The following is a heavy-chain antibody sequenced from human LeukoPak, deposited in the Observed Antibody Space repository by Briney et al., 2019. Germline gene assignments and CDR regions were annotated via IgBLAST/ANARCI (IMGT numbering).Heavy chain of an antibody. Sequence: PGGSLRLSCAASGFTFSSYAMSWVRQAPGKGLEWVSTISDSGDSTYYADSVKGGFPISRDNSKNTLYLQMNSLRAEDTAVYYCAKTPCSSSSCYFDYWGQGTLVTVSS. CDR3: AKTPCSSSSCYFDY. V-gene: IGHV3-23*01. D-gene: IGHD2-2*01. CDR1: GFTFSSYA. J-gene: IGHJ4*02. CDR2: ISDSGDST.